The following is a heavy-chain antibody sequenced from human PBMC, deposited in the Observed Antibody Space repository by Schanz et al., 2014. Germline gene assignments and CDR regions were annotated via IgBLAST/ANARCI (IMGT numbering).Heavy chain of an antibody. CDR3: ARGGGPEDVFDI. Sequence: QVQLVQSGGEMKKPGASVKVSCKASGYTFTDYGLSWVRQAPGQGLEWMGRIVPIAGITNYAQRFQGRVTITADKSSNTAYMELSSLRSDDTSVYYAARGGGPEDVFDIWGQGTILTVSS. D-gene: IGHD5-12*01. V-gene: IGHV1-18*01. J-gene: IGHJ3*02. CDR1: GYTFTDYG. CDR2: IVPIAGIT.